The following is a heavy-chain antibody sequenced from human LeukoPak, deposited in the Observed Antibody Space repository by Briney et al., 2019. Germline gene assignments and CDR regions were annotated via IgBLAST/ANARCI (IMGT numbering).Heavy chain of an antibody. J-gene: IGHJ4*02. Sequence: AESLSLSCVASGFTFTSYATSWVRQAPGKLLEWVSAIIGSGGSTYYANSGKGSFSICRDNSKNTLYMKINSLRAEDTAVYYGAKMGARGGWIFDYWGQGTLVTVSS. D-gene: IGHD3-10*01. CDR1: GFTFTSYA. CDR3: AKMGARGGWIFDY. CDR2: IIGSGGST. V-gene: IGHV3-23*01.